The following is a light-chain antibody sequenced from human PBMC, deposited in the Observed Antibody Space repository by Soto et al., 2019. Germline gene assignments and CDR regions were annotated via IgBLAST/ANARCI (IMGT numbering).Light chain of an antibody. CDR1: QSVSSS. Sequence: EIVLTQSPATLSLSPGERATLSCRASQSVSSSLAWYQQKPGQAPWLLIYDASNRATGIPAKFSGSGSGTDFTLTISSLVPEDFAVYYCQQRSNWPRTFGQGTKLEI. CDR3: QQRSNWPRT. V-gene: IGKV3-11*01. CDR2: DAS. J-gene: IGKJ2*02.